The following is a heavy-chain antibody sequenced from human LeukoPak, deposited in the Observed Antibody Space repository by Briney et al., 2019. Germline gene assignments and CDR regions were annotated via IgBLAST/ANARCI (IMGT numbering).Heavy chain of an antibody. CDR2: MNPNSGNT. V-gene: IGHV1-8*01. J-gene: IGHJ4*02. D-gene: IGHD3-22*01. CDR1: GYTFTSYD. Sequence: GASVKVSCKASGYTFTSYDINWVRQATGQGLEWMGWMNPNSGNTGYAQKFQGRVTMTRNTSISTAYMELSSLRSEDTAVYYCARGLYTTYYDSSGYYLDYWGQETLVTVSS. CDR3: ARGLYTTYYDSSGYYLDY.